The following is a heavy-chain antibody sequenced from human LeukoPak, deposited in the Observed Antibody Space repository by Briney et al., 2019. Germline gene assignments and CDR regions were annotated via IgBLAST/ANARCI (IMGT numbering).Heavy chain of an antibody. V-gene: IGHV1-18*01. D-gene: IGHD3-22*01. CDR3: ARPTDYYYDISLHHVALDI. CDR2: ISAYNDNT. Sequence: ASVKVSCKASGYTFTSYGISWVRQAPGQGLEWMGWISAYNDNTNYAQKFQGRVTMTTDISTSTAYMELRSLRSDDTAVFYCARPTDYYYDISLHHVALDIWGQGTMATFSP. CDR1: GYTFTSYG. J-gene: IGHJ3*02.